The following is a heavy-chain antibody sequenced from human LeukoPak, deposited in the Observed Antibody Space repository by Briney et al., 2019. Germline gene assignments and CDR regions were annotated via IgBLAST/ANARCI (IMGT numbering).Heavy chain of an antibody. CDR3: AIIENCSSTSCYPTDAFDI. CDR2: IYYSRST. D-gene: IGHD2-2*01. J-gene: IGHJ3*02. V-gene: IGHV4-30-4*08. CDR1: GGSISSGDYY. Sequence: SQTLSLTCTVSGGSISSGDYYWSWIRQPPGKGLEWIGYIYYSRSTYYNPSLKSRVTISVDTSKNQFSLKLSSVTAADTAVYYCAIIENCSSTSCYPTDAFDIWGQGTMVTVSS.